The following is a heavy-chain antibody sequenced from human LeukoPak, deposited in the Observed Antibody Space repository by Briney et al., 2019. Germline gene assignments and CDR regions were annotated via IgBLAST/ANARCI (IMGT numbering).Heavy chain of an antibody. V-gene: IGHV3-7*01. CDR1: GFTFSGAW. CDR3: ARDIRGLGSCFDY. J-gene: IGHJ4*02. D-gene: IGHD3-10*01. CDR2: IREDGTEK. Sequence: GGSLRLSCTASGFTFSGAWMTWVRQAPGKGLEWVANIREDGTEKNYVDSVKGRFTISRDNAKNSLYLQMNSLRAEDTAVYYCARDIRGLGSCFDYWGQGTLVTVSS.